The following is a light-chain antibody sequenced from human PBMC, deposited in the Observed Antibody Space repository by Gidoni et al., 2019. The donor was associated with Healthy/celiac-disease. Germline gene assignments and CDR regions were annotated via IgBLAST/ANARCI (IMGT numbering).Light chain of an antibody. Sequence: QSALTQPPSSSWSPGPSVTISCTGTSSEVGGYNYVSWYQQHPGKAPKLMIYEVSKLHSGVPDRFSGSKSGNTASLTVSGLQAEDEADYYGSSYAGSNNLVFGGGTKLTVL. CDR3: SSYAGSNNLV. CDR2: EVS. V-gene: IGLV2-8*01. J-gene: IGLJ3*02. CDR1: SSEVGGYNY.